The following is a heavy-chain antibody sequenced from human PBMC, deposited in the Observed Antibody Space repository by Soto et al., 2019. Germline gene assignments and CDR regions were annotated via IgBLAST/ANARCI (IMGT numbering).Heavy chain of an antibody. D-gene: IGHD1-26*01. V-gene: IGHV3-21*01. J-gene: IGHJ3*02. Sequence: EVQLVESGGGLVKPGGSLRLSCAASGFAFSSYSINWVRQAPGKGLEWVSSISSSSSHIYYADSVKGRFTISRDNAKNSLYLKMNSLRDEDTAVFYCVRGGMGLTSEDAFDIWGQGTMVTVSS. CDR2: ISSSSSHI. CDR1: GFAFSSYS. CDR3: VRGGMGLTSEDAFDI.